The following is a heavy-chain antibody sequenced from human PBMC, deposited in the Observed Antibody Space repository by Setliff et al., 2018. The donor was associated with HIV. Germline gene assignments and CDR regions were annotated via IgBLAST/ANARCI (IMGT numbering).Heavy chain of an antibody. J-gene: IGHJ4*02. Sequence: GGSLRLSCAASGFTFSTYWMHWVRQAPGKGLEWVTSIRYDGSYKYYADSVRGRFTISRDNSKNTLYLQMNSLRAEDTAVYYCAKNLYRSGWSPLDYWGQGTLVTVSS. CDR2: IRYDGSYK. CDR3: AKNLYRSGWSPLDY. CDR1: GFTFSTYW. D-gene: IGHD6-13*01. V-gene: IGHV3-30*02.